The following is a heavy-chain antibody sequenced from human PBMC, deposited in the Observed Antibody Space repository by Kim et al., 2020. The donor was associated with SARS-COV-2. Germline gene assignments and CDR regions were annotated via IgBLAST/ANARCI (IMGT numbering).Heavy chain of an antibody. Sequence: RVTISVDTSKNQFSLKLSSVTAADTAVYYCARGGEGVTKLVVSIGCAFDIWGQGTMVTVSS. D-gene: IGHD6-19*01. CDR3: ARGGEGVTKLVVSIGCAFDI. J-gene: IGHJ3*02. V-gene: IGHV4-31*02.